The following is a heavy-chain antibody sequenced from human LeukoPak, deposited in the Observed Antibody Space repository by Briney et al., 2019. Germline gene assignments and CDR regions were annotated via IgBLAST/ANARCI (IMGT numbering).Heavy chain of an antibody. Sequence: PGGSLRLSCAASGFTVSSNYMSWVRQAPGKGLEWVSVIYSGGSTYYADSVKGRFTISRDNAKNSLYLQMNSLRAEDTAVYYCARGSGYFLDFDYWGQGTLVTVSS. D-gene: IGHD3-22*01. CDR2: IYSGGST. CDR1: GFTVSSNY. J-gene: IGHJ4*02. CDR3: ARGSGYFLDFDY. V-gene: IGHV3-53*01.